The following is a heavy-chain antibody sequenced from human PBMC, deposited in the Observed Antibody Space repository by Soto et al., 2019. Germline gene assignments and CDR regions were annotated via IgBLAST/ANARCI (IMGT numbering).Heavy chain of an antibody. D-gene: IGHD5-12*01. CDR1: GGSINTFY. Sequence: SETLSLTCTVSGGSINTFYWSWVRQPVGNGLEWIGRIFSSGSTSFNPSLESRVAMSVDTSKKHFSLNLSSVTAADMAVYYCAREGSYSAYNFSHGIHVWSLDFWGQGAVVTVSS. CDR2: IFSSGST. J-gene: IGHJ4*02. V-gene: IGHV4-4*07. CDR3: AREGSYSAYNFSHGIHVWSLDF.